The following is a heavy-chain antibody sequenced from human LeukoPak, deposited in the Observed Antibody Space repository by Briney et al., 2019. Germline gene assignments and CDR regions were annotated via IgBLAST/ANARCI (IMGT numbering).Heavy chain of an antibody. CDR2: ISDSGART. CDR3: ASDYFLDY. V-gene: IGHV3-23*01. Sequence: GGSLRLSCAASGFTFSSYAMTWVRQAPGKGLEWVSTISDSGARTNYADSAKGRFTISRDNSMNTLYLQMNSLRADNTAVYYCASDYFLDYWGQGTLVTVSS. CDR1: GFTFSSYA. J-gene: IGHJ4*02. D-gene: IGHD6-25*01.